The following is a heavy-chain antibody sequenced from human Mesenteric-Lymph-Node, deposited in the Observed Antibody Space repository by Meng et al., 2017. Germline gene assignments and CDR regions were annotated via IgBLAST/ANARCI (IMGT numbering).Heavy chain of an antibody. CDR1: GFTFSSYS. Sequence: VRLVGAGGGLVKPGGSLSLSCAASGFTFSSYSMNWVRQAPGKGLEWVSSISSSSSYIYYADSVKGRFTISRDNAKNSLYLQMNSLRAEDTAVYYCASIKQGYGSGSYYYWGQGTLVTVSS. CDR3: ASIKQGYGSGSYYY. CDR2: ISSSSSYI. J-gene: IGHJ4*02. V-gene: IGHV3-21*01. D-gene: IGHD3-10*01.